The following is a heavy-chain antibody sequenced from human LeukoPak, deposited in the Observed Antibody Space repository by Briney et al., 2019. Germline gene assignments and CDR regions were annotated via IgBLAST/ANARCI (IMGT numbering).Heavy chain of an antibody. D-gene: IGHD3-3*01. CDR1: GFTFSSYC. CDR2: IRYDGSNK. J-gene: IGHJ4*02. V-gene: IGHV3-30*02. Sequence: GGSLRLSCAASGFTFSSYCMHWVRQAPGRGLEWVAFIRYDGSNKYYADSVKGRFTISRDNSKNTLYLQMNSLRAEDTAVYYCAKSLRRFLEWSSLDYWGQGTLVTVSS. CDR3: AKSLRRFLEWSSLDY.